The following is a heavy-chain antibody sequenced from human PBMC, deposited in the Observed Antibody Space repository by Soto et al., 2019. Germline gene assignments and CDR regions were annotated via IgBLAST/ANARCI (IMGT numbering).Heavy chain of an antibody. J-gene: IGHJ3*02. CDR2: IIPIFGTA. CDR3: SRDLGYISGSRDDAFDI. CDR1: GGTFSSYA. Sequence: QVQLVQSGAEVKKPGSSVKVSCKASGGTFSSYAISWVRQAPGQGLEWMGGIIPIFGTANYAQKFQGRVTITADESTSTAYMELSSLRSEDTAVYYFSRDLGYISGSRDDAFDILGKGTMVTVSS. V-gene: IGHV1-69*01. D-gene: IGHD6-19*01.